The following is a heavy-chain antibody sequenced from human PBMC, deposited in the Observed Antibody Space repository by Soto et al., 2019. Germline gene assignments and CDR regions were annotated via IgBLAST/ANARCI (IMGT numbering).Heavy chain of an antibody. J-gene: IGHJ3*02. Sequence: EVQLLESGGGLVQPGGSLRLSCAASGFTFSSYAMSWVRQAPGKGLEWVSAISGSGGSTYYADSVKGRFTISRDNSKNTLYLQMNCMRAEDTFVYYFAKRAAAGKLGAFDIWGQGTMVTVSS. CDR2: ISGSGGST. CDR1: GFTFSSYA. V-gene: IGHV3-23*01. CDR3: AKRAAAGKLGAFDI. D-gene: IGHD6-13*01.